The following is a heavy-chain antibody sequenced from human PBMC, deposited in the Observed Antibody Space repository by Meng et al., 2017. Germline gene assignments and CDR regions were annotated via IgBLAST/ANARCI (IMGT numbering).Heavy chain of an antibody. Sequence: GGSLRLSCAASGFTFSSYSMNWVRQAPGKGLEWVSSISSSSSYIYYADSVKGRFTISRDNAKNSLYLQMNSLRAEDTAVYYCARDRYGDYAFWLDYYYYYGMDVWGQGNTVNGAS. CDR1: GFTFSSYS. J-gene: IGHJ6*02. CDR3: ARDRYGDYAFWLDYYYYYGMDV. CDR2: ISSSSSYI. D-gene: IGHD4-17*01. V-gene: IGHV3-21*01.